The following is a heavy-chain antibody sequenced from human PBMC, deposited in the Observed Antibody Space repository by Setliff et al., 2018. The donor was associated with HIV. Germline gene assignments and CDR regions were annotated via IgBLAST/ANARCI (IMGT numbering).Heavy chain of an antibody. J-gene: IGHJ4*02. CDR2: IYTSGST. D-gene: IGHD2-21*02. CDR3: ARLSGDYYYFDY. CDR1: GGSISSYY. Sequence: LSLTCTVSGGSISSYYWSWIRQPPGKGLEWIGYIYTSGSTNYNSSLKSRVTISLDTSKNQFSLKLTSVTAADTAVYYCARLSGDYYYFDYWGQGTLVTVSS. V-gene: IGHV4-4*09.